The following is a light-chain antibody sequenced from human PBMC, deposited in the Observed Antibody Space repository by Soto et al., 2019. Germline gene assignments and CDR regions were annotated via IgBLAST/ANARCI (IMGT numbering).Light chain of an antibody. CDR1: QNVDSNY. J-gene: IGKJ1*01. CDR2: GAS. Sequence: IVLTQSPGTLSLSAGERSTLSFRASQNVDSNYLAWYQQKPGQAPRIIIFGASGRATGIPDRFSGSGSGTDFTLTISRLEPEDFAVYYCQQYGSLSWTFGQGTKVDIK. V-gene: IGKV3-20*01. CDR3: QQYGSLSWT.